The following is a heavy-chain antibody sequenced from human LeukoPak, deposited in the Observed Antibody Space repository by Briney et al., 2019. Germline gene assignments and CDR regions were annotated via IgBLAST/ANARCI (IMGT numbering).Heavy chain of an antibody. CDR1: GITLSNYG. CDR2: ISDSGGRT. CDR3: AKRGVVIRVILVGFHKEAYYFDS. Sequence: GGSLRLSCAVSGITLSNYGMSWVRQAPGKGLEWVAGISDSGGRTNYADSVKGRFTISRDNPKNTLYLQMNSLRAEDTAVYFCAKRGVVIRVILVGFHKEAYYFDSWGRGALVTVSS. D-gene: IGHD3-22*01. J-gene: IGHJ4*02. V-gene: IGHV3-23*01.